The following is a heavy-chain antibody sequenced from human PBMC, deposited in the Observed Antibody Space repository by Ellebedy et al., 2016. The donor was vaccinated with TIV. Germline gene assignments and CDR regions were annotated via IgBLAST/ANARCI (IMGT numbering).Heavy chain of an antibody. CDR1: GFTFTSSA. D-gene: IGHD2-2*02. CDR3: ARDRDIVVVPAAIGF. J-gene: IGHJ4*02. CDR2: IVVGSGNT. Sequence: AASVKVSCKASGFTFTSSAMQWVRQARGQRLEWIGWIVVGSGNTNYAQKFQERVTITRDTSTSTAYMELRSLRSDDTAVYYCARDRDIVVVPAAIGFWGQGTLVTVSS. V-gene: IGHV1-58*02.